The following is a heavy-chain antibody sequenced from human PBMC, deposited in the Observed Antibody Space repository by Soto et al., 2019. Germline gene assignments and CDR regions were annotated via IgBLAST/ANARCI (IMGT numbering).Heavy chain of an antibody. CDR2: ISYDGSNK. CDR3: AKDRRGYYDSSGYYFAAQPLAFEYDY. J-gene: IGHJ4*02. CDR1: GFTFSSYG. Sequence: GGSLRLSCAASGFTFSSYGMHWVRQAPGKGLEWVAVISYDGSNKYYADSVKGRFTISRDNSKNTLYLQMNSLRAEDTAVYYCAKDRRGYYDSSGYYFAAQPLAFEYDYWGQGTLVTVSS. V-gene: IGHV3-30*18. D-gene: IGHD3-22*01.